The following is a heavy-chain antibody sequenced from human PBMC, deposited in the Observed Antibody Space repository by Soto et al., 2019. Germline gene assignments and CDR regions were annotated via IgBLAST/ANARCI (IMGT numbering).Heavy chain of an antibody. Sequence: SETLSLTCTVSGGSISSGGYYWSWIRQHPGKGLEWIGYFYYSGSTYYNPSLKSRVTISLDTSKNQFSLKLSSVTAADTAVYYCARDQYGSGSYSYYYSMDVWGKGTTVTVSS. J-gene: IGHJ6*03. CDR1: GGSISSGGYY. D-gene: IGHD3-10*01. CDR2: FYYSGST. CDR3: ARDQYGSGSYSYYYSMDV. V-gene: IGHV4-31*03.